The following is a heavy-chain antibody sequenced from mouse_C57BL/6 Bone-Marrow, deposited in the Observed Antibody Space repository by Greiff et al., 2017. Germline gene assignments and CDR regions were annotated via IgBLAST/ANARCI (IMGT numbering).Heavy chain of an antibody. J-gene: IGHJ3*01. Sequence: VQLQQSVAELVRPGASVKLSCTASGFNIKNTYMPWVKQRPEQGLEWIGRIDPANGNTKYAPKFQSKSTVTADTSSNTDYLQLSSLTSEDTAIDYCARCGWEFAYWGQGTLVTVSA. D-gene: IGHD4-1*01. CDR2: IDPANGNT. V-gene: IGHV14-3*01. CDR1: GFNIKNTY. CDR3: ARCGWEFAY.